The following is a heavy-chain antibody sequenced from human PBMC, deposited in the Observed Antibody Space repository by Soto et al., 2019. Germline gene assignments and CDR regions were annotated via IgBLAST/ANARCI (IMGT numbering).Heavy chain of an antibody. Sequence: SETLSLTCTVSGGSISSYYWSWIRQPPGKGLEWIGYIYYSGSTNYNPSLKSRLTISVDTSENQFSLKLSSVTAADTAVYYCARVGGSYYYIDYWGQGTLVTVSS. J-gene: IGHJ4*02. CDR2: IYYSGST. CDR1: GGSISSYY. CDR3: ARVGGSYYYIDY. D-gene: IGHD2-15*01. V-gene: IGHV4-59*12.